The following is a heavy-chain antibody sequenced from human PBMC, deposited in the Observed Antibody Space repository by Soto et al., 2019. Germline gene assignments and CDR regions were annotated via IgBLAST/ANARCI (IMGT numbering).Heavy chain of an antibody. Sequence: GGSLRLSCAASGITFSNYALSWVRKAPGKGLEWVSGISGSGRSTYYADSVKGRFTISRDNSKNTLSLQMNSLRADDTAVYYCAKEYGGGTSTITSYFDYWGRGTLVTVSS. CDR2: ISGSGRST. CDR1: GITFSNYA. D-gene: IGHD5-12*01. J-gene: IGHJ4*02. CDR3: AKEYGGGTSTITSYFDY. V-gene: IGHV3-23*01.